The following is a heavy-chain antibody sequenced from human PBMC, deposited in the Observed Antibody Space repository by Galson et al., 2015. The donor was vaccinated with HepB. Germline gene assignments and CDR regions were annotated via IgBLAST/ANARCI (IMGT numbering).Heavy chain of an antibody. CDR1: GYTFTSYY. D-gene: IGHD2-2*01. CDR3: AREVVPAARGDYYYGMDV. Sequence: SVKVSCKASGYTFTSYYMHWVRQAPGQGLEWMGIINPRGGSTSYAQKLQGRVTMTRDTSTSTVYMELSSLRSEDTAVYYCAREVVPAARGDYYYGMDVWGQGTTVTVSS. CDR2: INPRGGST. V-gene: IGHV1-46*04. J-gene: IGHJ6*02.